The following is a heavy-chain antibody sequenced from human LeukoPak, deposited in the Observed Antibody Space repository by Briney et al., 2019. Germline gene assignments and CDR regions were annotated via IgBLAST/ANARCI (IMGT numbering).Heavy chain of an antibody. CDR3: ARDAYYDILTGYSPIRYFDY. J-gene: IGHJ4*02. CDR2: ISAYNGNT. CDR1: GYTFTSYG. Sequence: ASVKASCKASGYTFTSYGISWVRQAPGQGLEWMGWISAYNGNTNYAQKLQGRVTMTTDTSTSTAYMELRSLRSDDTAVYYCARDAYYDILTGYSPIRYFDYWGQGTLVTVSS. D-gene: IGHD3-9*01. V-gene: IGHV1-18*01.